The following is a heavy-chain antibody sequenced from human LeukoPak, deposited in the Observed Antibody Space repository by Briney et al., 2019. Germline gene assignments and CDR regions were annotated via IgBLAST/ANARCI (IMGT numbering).Heavy chain of an antibody. J-gene: IGHJ4*02. CDR3: ARALHYYDSSGYYLYYFDY. CDR2: ISYDGSNK. D-gene: IGHD3-22*01. V-gene: IGHV3-30-3*01. Sequence: GGSLRLSCAASGFTFSSYAMHWVRQAPGKGLEWVAVISYDGSNKYYADSVKGRFTISRDNSKNTLYLQMNRLRAEDTAVYYCARALHYYDSSGYYLYYFDYWGQGTLVTVSS. CDR1: GFTFSSYA.